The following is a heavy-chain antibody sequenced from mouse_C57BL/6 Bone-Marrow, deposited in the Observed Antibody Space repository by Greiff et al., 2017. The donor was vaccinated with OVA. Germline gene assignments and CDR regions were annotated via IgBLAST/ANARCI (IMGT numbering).Heavy chain of an antibody. D-gene: IGHD2-2*01. J-gene: IGHJ4*01. CDR3: AIYGYDGEAGVSMDY. CDR2: FHPYNDDT. Sequence: VQGVESGAELVKPGASVKMSCKASGYTFTTYPIEWMKQNHGKSLEWIGNFHPYNDDTKYNEKFKGKATLTVEKSSSTVYLELSRLTSDDSAVYYCAIYGYDGEAGVSMDYWGQGTSVTVSS. V-gene: IGHV1-47*01. CDR1: GYTFTTYP.